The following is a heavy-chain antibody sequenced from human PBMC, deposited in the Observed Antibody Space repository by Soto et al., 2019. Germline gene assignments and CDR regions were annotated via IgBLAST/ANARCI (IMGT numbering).Heavy chain of an antibody. Sequence: GASVKVSCKASGGTFSSYAISWVRQAPGQGLEWMGGIIPIFGTANYAQKFQGRVTITADESTSTAYMELSSLRSEDTAVYYCARVPVLGERYFDYWGQGTLVTVSS. CDR1: GGTFSSYA. V-gene: IGHV1-69*13. CDR3: ARVPVLGERYFDY. CDR2: IIPIFGTA. J-gene: IGHJ4*02. D-gene: IGHD3-3*02.